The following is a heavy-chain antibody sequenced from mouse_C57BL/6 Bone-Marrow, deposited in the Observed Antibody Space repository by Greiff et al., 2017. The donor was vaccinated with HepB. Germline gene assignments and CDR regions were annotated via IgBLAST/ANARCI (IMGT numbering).Heavy chain of an antibody. V-gene: IGHV1-69*01. J-gene: IGHJ3*01. CDR3: AREKELGRFAY. CDR2: IDPSDSYT. Sequence: QVQLKESGAELVMPGASVKLSCKASGYTFTSYWMHWVKQRPGQGLEWIGEIDPSDSYTNYNQKFKGKSTLTVDKSSSTAYMQLSSLTSEDSAVYYCAREKELGRFAYWGQGTLVTVSA. D-gene: IGHD4-1*01. CDR1: GYTFTSYW.